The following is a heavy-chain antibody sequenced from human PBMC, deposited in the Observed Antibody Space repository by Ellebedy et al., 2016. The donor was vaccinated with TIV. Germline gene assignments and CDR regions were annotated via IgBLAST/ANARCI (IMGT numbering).Heavy chain of an antibody. D-gene: IGHD3-10*01. Sequence: PGGSLRLSCAASGFTFSDYHMSWFRQVPGKGLEWVSYMTNSGGSKDYADAVKGRFTISRDNTENSLYLQMNSLRAEDTAVYYCARDIYGSGGAFDVWGQGTMVTVSP. V-gene: IGHV3-11*01. J-gene: IGHJ3*01. CDR3: ARDIYGSGGAFDV. CDR1: GFTFSDYH. CDR2: MTNSGGSK.